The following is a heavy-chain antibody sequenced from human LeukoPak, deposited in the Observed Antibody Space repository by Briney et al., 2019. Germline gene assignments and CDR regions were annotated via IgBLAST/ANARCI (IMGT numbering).Heavy chain of an antibody. J-gene: IGHJ5*02. Sequence: PGGSLRLSCAASGFTFSNYWMNWFRQAPGKGLEWVANIDHHGTEENYVDSVKGRFTISRDNADNSLYLHMNSLRAEDTAVYYCATDRDTRWQNRLVSWGQGTLVTVSS. CDR3: ATDRDTRWQNRLVS. V-gene: IGHV3-7*01. CDR1: GFTFSNYW. CDR2: IDHHGTEE. D-gene: IGHD5-12*01.